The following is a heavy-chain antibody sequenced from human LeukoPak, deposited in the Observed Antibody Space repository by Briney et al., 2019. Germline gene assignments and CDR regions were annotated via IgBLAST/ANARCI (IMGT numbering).Heavy chain of an antibody. D-gene: IGHD6-13*01. CDR3: ARQYSSSWTSMPLGWFDP. V-gene: IGHV4-39*01. J-gene: IGHJ5*02. Sequence: TSETLSLTCTVSGGSISSSSYYWGWIRQPPGKGLEWIGSIYYSGSTYYNPSLKSRVTISVDTSKNQFSLKLSSVTAADTAVYYCARQYSSSWTSMPLGWFDPWGQGTLVTVSS. CDR1: GGSISSSSYY. CDR2: IYYSGST.